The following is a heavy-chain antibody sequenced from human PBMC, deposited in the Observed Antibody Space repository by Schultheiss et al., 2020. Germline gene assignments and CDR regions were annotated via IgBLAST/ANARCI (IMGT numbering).Heavy chain of an antibody. CDR3: AKEPADYGEINWFDP. CDR1: GFTFSSYS. Sequence: GGSLRLSCAASGFTFSSYSMNWVRQAPGKGLEWVSSISSSSSYIYYADSVKGRFTISRDNSKNTLYLQMNSLRAEDTAVYYCAKEPADYGEINWFDPWGQGTLVNVTS. J-gene: IGHJ5*02. D-gene: IGHD4-17*01. CDR2: ISSSSSYI. V-gene: IGHV3-21*04.